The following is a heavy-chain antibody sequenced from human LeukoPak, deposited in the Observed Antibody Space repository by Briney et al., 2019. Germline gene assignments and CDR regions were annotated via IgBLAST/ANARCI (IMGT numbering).Heavy chain of an antibody. J-gene: IGHJ4*02. CDR1: GFSFSGHW. D-gene: IGHD3-16*01. CDR3: ASLYRDY. V-gene: IGHV3-74*01. Sequence: GGSLRLSCTASGFSFSGHWMHWARQLPGKGLVWVSRISPTGSTTSYADSVKGRFTISRDNSKNTLYLQMNSLRAEDTAVYYCASLYRDYWGQGTLVTVSS. CDR2: ISPTGSTT.